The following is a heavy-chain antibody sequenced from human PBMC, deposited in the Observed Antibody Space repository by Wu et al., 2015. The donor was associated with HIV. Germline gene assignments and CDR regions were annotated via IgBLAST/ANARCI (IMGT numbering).Heavy chain of an antibody. CDR3: ARGIMITFGGAKGRLDY. J-gene: IGHJ4*02. Sequence: QVQLVQSGAEVKKPGASVKVSCKASGYTFTGYYMHWVRQAPGQGLEWMGWINPNSGGTNYAQKFQGRVTMTRDTSISTAYMELSRLRSDDTAVYYCARGIMITFGGAKGRLDYWGQGTLGHRSPQ. D-gene: IGHD3-16*01. CDR1: GYTFTGYY. CDR2: INPNSGGT. V-gene: IGHV1-2*02.